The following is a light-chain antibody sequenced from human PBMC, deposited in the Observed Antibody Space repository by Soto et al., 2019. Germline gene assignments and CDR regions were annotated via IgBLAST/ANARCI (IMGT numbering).Light chain of an antibody. J-gene: IGKJ1*01. Sequence: EVVLTKSPGTLSLAPGKKATLSSRASQTVDNNYLAWFQQKPGKAPSQLIYGASSTATGIPDRFSGSGSATDFTLPINRLEPQDFAVYYYHHYGSSPSWTFGQGTKVEIK. CDR2: GAS. V-gene: IGKV3-20*01. CDR3: HHYGSSPSWT. CDR1: QTVDNNY.